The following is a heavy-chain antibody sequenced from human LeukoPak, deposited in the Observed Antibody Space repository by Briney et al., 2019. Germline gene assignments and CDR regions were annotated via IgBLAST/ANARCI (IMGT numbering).Heavy chain of an antibody. CDR1: RFTFSTYS. CDR2: ISSRSTYI. Sequence: PGGSLRLSCAASRFTFSTYSMNWVRQAPGKGLEWVSSISSRSTYIYYADSVKGRFTISRDNAKNSLYLQMNSLRAEDTAVYYCARDVRATVLRFLEWLSGPDYYMDVWGKGTTVTVSS. CDR3: ARDVRATVLRFLEWLSGPDYYMDV. J-gene: IGHJ6*03. D-gene: IGHD3-3*01. V-gene: IGHV3-21*01.